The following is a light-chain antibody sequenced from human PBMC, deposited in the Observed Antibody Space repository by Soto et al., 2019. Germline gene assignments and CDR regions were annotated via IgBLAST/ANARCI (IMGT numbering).Light chain of an antibody. CDR1: QSVSSN. CDR2: GAS. CDR3: QQYGSSPRT. Sequence: EIVMTQSPDTLSVSPGERASLSCRASQSVSSNLAWYQQKPGQAPRLLIYGASSRATGIPDRFSGSGSGTDFTLTISRLEPEDFAVYYCQQYGSSPRTFGQGTKVDI. V-gene: IGKV3-20*01. J-gene: IGKJ1*01.